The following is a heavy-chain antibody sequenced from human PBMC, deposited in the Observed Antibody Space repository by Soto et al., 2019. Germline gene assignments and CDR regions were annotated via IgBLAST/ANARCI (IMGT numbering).Heavy chain of an antibody. CDR3: ARDNLRNWFDP. Sequence: SETLSLTCTVSCGSISSYYWSRIRQPPGKGLEWIGYIYYSGSTNYNPSLKSRVTISVDTSKNQFSLKLSSVTAADTAVYYCARDNLRNWFDPWGQGTLVTVSS. CDR2: IYYSGST. V-gene: IGHV4-59*01. D-gene: IGHD4-17*01. CDR1: CGSISSYY. J-gene: IGHJ5*02.